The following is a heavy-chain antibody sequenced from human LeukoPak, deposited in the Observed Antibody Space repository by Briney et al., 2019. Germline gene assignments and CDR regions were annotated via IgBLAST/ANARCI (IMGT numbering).Heavy chain of an antibody. V-gene: IGHV3-9*01. D-gene: IGHD5-18*01. Sequence: PGGSLRLSCAVSGFTLDDYAMHWVRQAPGKGLEWVSGISWNSNSIGYADSVKGRFTISRDNAKNSLYLQMNSLGAEDTALYYCVKSTGSGYSYGYFDYWGQGTLVTVSS. J-gene: IGHJ4*02. CDR3: VKSTGSGYSYGYFDY. CDR2: ISWNSNSI. CDR1: GFTLDDYA.